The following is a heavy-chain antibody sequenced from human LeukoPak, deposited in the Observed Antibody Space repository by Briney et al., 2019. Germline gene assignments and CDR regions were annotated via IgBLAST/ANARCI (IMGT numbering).Heavy chain of an antibody. V-gene: IGHV4-31*03. CDR3: AKVAPYGNYVFDY. CDR2: IYYSGST. D-gene: IGHD1-7*01. CDR1: GGSISSGGYY. J-gene: IGHJ4*02. Sequence: SETLSLTCTVSGGSISSGGYYWNWIRQHPGRGLEWIGYIYYSGSTDSNPSLKSRLFMSVDASKNQLSLKLSSVTVADTAVYYCAKVAPYGNYVFDYWGQGTLVTVSS.